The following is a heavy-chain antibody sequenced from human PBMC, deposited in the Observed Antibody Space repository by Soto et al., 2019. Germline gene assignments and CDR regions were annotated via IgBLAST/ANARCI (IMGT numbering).Heavy chain of an antibody. V-gene: IGHV1-69*02. D-gene: IGHD5-18*01. CDR3: ARGPWIHHIYGMDV. CDR2: IIPILGIA. CDR1: GGTFSSYT. Sequence: SVKVSCKASGGTFSSYTISWVRQAPGQGLEWMGRIIPILGIANYAQKFQGRVTITADKSTSTAYMELSSLRSEDTAVYYCARGPWIHHIYGMDVWGQGTTVTVS. J-gene: IGHJ6*02.